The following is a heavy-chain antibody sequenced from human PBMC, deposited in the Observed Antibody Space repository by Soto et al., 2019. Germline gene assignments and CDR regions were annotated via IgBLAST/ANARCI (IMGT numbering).Heavy chain of an antibody. CDR2: MNPNSGNT. J-gene: IGHJ3*02. CDR3: ATSHSGVVVVAADFNAFDI. CDR1: GYTFTSYD. D-gene: IGHD2-15*01. Sequence: ASVKVSCKASGYTFTSYDINWVRQATGQGLEWMGWMNPNSGNTGYAQKFQGRVTMTRNTSISTAYMELSSLRSEDTAVYYCATSHSGVVVVAADFNAFDIWGQGTMVTVSS. V-gene: IGHV1-8*01.